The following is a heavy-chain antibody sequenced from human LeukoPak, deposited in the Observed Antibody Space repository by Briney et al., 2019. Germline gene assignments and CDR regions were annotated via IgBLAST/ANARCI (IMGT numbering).Heavy chain of an antibody. CDR1: GDPTGSSSYF. CDR2: IYYGGSS. J-gene: IGHJ4*02. CDR3: ARHRSGTYYRFDY. D-gene: IGHD1-26*01. V-gene: IGHV4-39*01. Sequence: SETLSLTCTVSGDPTGSSSYFWDWIRQPPGKGLEWIGSIYYGGSSYYNPSLKSRVTISVDTSKNQFSLKLSSVTAADTAVYYCARHRSGTYYRFDYWGQGTLVTVSS.